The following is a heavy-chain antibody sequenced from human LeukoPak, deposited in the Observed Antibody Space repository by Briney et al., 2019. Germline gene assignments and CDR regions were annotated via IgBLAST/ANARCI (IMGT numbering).Heavy chain of an antibody. V-gene: IGHV4-4*02. Sequence: SGTLSLTCAVSGGSISSSNWWSWVRQPPGKGLEWIGYIYYSGSTNYNPSLKSRVTMSVDTSKNQFSLKLSSVTAADTAVYYCARIDRAVAGTIDYWGQGTLVTVSS. J-gene: IGHJ4*02. CDR3: ARIDRAVAGTIDY. D-gene: IGHD6-19*01. CDR2: IYYSGST. CDR1: GGSISSSNW.